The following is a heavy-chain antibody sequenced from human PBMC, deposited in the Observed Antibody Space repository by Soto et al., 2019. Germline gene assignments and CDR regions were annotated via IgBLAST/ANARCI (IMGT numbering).Heavy chain of an antibody. Sequence: PGGSLRLSCTGSGFTLGDYAVSWFRQAPGKGLEWVGFIRGNSYGGTTQYAASVKGRFTISRDDSKSVAYLQMNSLKTEDTAVYYCSCDYLTGYFDYWGQGTLVTVSS. D-gene: IGHD3-9*01. CDR1: GFTLGDYA. J-gene: IGHJ4*02. V-gene: IGHV3-49*03. CDR3: SCDYLTGYFDY. CDR2: IRGNSYGGTT.